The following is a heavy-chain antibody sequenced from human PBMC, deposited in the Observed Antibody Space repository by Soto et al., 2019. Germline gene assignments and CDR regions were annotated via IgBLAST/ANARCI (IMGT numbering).Heavy chain of an antibody. Sequence: GGSLRLSCAASGFTVGTAYMSWVRLAPGRGLEWVSVIYGDGRTYYAEYVKGRFTISRDDSRNALHLQMNSLRVEDTAVYYCARHPPGSAANTYYGMDVWGQGTTVTVSS. CDR2: IYGDGRT. CDR3: ARHPPGSAANTYYGMDV. D-gene: IGHD6-19*01. CDR1: GFTVGTAY. J-gene: IGHJ6*02. V-gene: IGHV3-53*01.